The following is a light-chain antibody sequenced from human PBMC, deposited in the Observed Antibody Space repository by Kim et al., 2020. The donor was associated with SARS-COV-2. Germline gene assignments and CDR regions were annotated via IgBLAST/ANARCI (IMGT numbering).Light chain of an antibody. CDR1: QSVSSN. CDR2: GAS. CDR3: QQYNNWLIS. Sequence: EIVMTQSPATLSVSPGERATLSCRASQSVSSNLAWYQQKPGQAPRLLIYGASTRATGIPARFSGSGSGTDFTLTISSLQSEDFAVYYCQQYNNWLISFGQGTKLEI. V-gene: IGKV3-15*01. J-gene: IGKJ2*01.